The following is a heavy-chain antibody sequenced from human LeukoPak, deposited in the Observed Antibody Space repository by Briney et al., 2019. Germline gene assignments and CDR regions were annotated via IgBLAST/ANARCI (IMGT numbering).Heavy chain of an antibody. CDR1: GFTSCSYA. CDR3: ARGRLTTGSRNFDY. Sequence: SGGSLRLSCAASGFTSCSYAMIGAPQPPGKGLEGMGEINHSGSTNYNPSLKSRVTISIDTSKNQYSLKLSSVTAADTAVYYCARGRLTTGSRNFDYWGQGTLVSVSS. V-gene: IGHV4-34*01. CDR2: INHSGST. J-gene: IGHJ4*02. D-gene: IGHD4-11*01.